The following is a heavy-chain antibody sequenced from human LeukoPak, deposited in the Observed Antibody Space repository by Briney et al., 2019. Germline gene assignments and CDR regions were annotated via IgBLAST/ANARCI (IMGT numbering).Heavy chain of an antibody. V-gene: IGHV4-38-2*01. J-gene: IGHJ2*01. CDR1: GYSISSGYY. Sequence: SETLSLTXAVSGYSISSGYYWGWIRQPPGKWLGWIGSIYHSGSTYYNPSLKSRVTISVDTSKNQFSLKLSSVTAADTAVYYCARHATLLWFGELLWYLDLWGRGTLVTVSS. CDR3: ARHATLLWFGELLWYLDL. D-gene: IGHD3-10*01. CDR2: IYHSGST.